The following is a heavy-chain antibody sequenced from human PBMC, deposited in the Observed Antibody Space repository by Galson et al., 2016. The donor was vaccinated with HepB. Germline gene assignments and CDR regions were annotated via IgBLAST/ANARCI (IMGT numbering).Heavy chain of an antibody. J-gene: IGHJ5*02. V-gene: IGHV3-23*01. D-gene: IGHD6-13*01. CDR1: GFTFSNYT. CDR2: ISGSGGGT. Sequence: SLRLSCAASGFTFSNYTMSWVRQAPGKGLEWVSAISGSGGGTYYADSVEGRFTISRDNSKDTLYLQSNFLRAEDTAVYYCAKAVGSYSSSCPNWFDPWGPGTLVTVSS. CDR3: AKAVGSYSSSCPNWFDP.